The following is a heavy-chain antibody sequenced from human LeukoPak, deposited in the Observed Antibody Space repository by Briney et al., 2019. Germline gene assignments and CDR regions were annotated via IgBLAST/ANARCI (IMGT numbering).Heavy chain of an antibody. CDR3: ARFDYWSGFYPLDH. CDR1: GFTFSLHG. V-gene: IGHV3-30*02. J-gene: IGHJ4*02. CDR2: IRYDASNE. D-gene: IGHD3-3*01. Sequence: GGSLRLSCAASGFTFSLHGMQWVRQAPGKGLQWVAFIRYDASNEYYVDSVKGRFTITRDNSENTLYLQMNSLRTEDTAVYYCARFDYWSGFYPLDHWGQGTLVTVSS.